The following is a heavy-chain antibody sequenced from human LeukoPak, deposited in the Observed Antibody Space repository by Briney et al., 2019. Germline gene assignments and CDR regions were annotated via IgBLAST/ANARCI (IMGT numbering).Heavy chain of an antibody. Sequence: PSETLSLTCAVYGGSFSGYYWSWIRQPPGKGLEWIGEINHSGSTNYNPSLKSRVTISVDTSKNQFSLKLSSVTAADTAVYYCARGPSSGYYRVHWYFDLWGRGTLVTVSS. V-gene: IGHV4-34*01. CDR3: ARGPSSGYYRVHWYFDL. CDR2: INHSGST. D-gene: IGHD3-22*01. CDR1: GGSFSGYY. J-gene: IGHJ2*01.